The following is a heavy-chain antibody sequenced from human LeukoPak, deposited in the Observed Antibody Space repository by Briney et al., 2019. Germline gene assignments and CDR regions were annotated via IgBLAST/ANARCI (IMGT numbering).Heavy chain of an antibody. D-gene: IGHD3-9*01. J-gene: IGHJ4*02. CDR3: ARDDHDILTGYYKGYSDY. CDR1: GFTFSSYA. Sequence: PGRSLRLSCAASGFTFSSYAMHWVRQAPGKGLEWVAVISYDGSNKYYADSVKGRFTISRDNSKNTLYLQMNSLRAEDTAVYYCARDDHDILTGYYKGYSDYWGQGTLVTVSS. CDR2: ISYDGSNK. V-gene: IGHV3-30*04.